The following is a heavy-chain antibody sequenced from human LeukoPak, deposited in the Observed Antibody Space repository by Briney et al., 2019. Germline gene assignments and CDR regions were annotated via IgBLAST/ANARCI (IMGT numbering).Heavy chain of an antibody. CDR1: GYTFTGYY. CDR3: AREDGYNSATDY. CDR2: INPNGGGT. D-gene: IGHD5-24*01. V-gene: IGHV1-2*02. Sequence: ASVKVSCKASGYTFTGYYMHWVRQAPGQGLEWMGWINPNGGGTNYAQKFQGRVTMTRDTSISTAYMELSRLRSDDTAVYYCAREDGYNSATDYWGQGTLVTVSS. J-gene: IGHJ4*02.